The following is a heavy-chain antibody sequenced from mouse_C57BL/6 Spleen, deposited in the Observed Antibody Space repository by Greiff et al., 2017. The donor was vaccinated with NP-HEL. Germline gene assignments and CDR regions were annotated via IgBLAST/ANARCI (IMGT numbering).Heavy chain of an antibody. CDR1: GYSITSGYY. V-gene: IGHV3-6*01. Sequence: EVKLMESGPGLVKPSQSLSLTCSVTGYSITSGYYWNWIRQFPGNKLEWMGYISYDGSNNYNPSLKNRISITRDTSKNQFFLKLNSVTTEDTATYYCARGDGSSYVEFAYWGQGTLVTVSA. J-gene: IGHJ3*01. CDR3: ARGDGSSYVEFAY. CDR2: ISYDGSN. D-gene: IGHD1-1*01.